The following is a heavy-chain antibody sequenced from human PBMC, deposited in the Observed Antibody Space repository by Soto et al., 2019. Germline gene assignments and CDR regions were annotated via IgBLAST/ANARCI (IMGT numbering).Heavy chain of an antibody. CDR1: GFNVSYNY. V-gene: IGHV3-53*02. D-gene: IGHD6-19*01. CDR3: GSIAVAEGFDP. Sequence: EVQLVETGGGLVQPGGSLRLSCAASGFNVSYNYISWVRQPPGQGLEWVSVIFYGGTTYYAASVKGRFTISRDNSKNMVYLQMNSLRVEDTAVYYCGSIAVAEGFDPWGKGTLVTVSS. J-gene: IGHJ5*02. CDR2: IFYGGTT.